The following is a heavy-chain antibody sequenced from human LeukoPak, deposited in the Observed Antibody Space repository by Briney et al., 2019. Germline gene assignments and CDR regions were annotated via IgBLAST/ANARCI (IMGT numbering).Heavy chain of an antibody. CDR1: GFTFSNYA. D-gene: IGHD2-15*01. Sequence: GGSLRLSCAASGFTFSNYAMNWVRQAPGKGLQWVSAISARDGSTYYADSVKGRFTISRDNSKNTLYLQMNSLRAEDTAVYYCAKGYCSGGSCGFDYWGQGTLVTVSS. CDR2: ISARDGST. V-gene: IGHV3-23*01. CDR3: AKGYCSGGSCGFDY. J-gene: IGHJ4*02.